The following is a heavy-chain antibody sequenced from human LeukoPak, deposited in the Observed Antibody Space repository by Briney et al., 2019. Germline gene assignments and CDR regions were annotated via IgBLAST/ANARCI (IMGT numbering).Heavy chain of an antibody. J-gene: IGHJ4*02. D-gene: IGHD3-22*01. Sequence: GGSLRLSCAASGFTFDDYGMSWVRQAPGKGLEWVSGINWNGDSTGYADSVKGRFTISRDNAKHSLYLQMNSLTTEDTAFYYCARDVLYDSIAYYSDCWGQGTLVTVSS. CDR1: GFTFDDYG. V-gene: IGHV3-20*04. CDR2: INWNGDST. CDR3: ARDVLYDSIAYYSDC.